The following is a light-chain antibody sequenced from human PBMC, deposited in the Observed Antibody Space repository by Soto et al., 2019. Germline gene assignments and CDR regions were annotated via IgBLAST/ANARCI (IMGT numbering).Light chain of an antibody. CDR3: GTWDSRLSVGV. V-gene: IGLV1-51*01. J-gene: IGLJ2*01. Sequence: QSVLTQPPSVSAAPGQKVTISCSGSSSNIGNNYVTWYQQFPGTAPKLLIYDNNKRPSGIPDRFSGSQSGTSATLGITGLQTGDESDYYCGTWDSRLSVGVFGGGTKLTVL. CDR1: SSNIGNNY. CDR2: DNN.